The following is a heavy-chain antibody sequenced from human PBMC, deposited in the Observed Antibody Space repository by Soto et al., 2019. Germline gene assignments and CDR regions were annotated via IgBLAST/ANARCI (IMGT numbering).Heavy chain of an antibody. CDR1: GFTFSRYT. Sequence: EVQLVESGGGVVQPGGSLRLSCAASGFTFSRYTMNWVRLAPGKGLEWVSYISTSGTTIYYSDSVRGRFTISRDDAKDSLYLQMNGLRDEDTAVYYCARAPGNYYGSGSSYWYFDLWGRGTLVTVSS. CDR3: ARAPGNYYGSGSSYWYFDL. V-gene: IGHV3-48*02. D-gene: IGHD3-10*01. CDR2: ISTSGTTI. J-gene: IGHJ2*01.